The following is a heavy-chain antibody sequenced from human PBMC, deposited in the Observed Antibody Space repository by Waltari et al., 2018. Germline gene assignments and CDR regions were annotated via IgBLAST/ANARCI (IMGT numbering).Heavy chain of an antibody. CDR1: GYTFTNYA. J-gene: IGHJ5*02. V-gene: IGHV7-4-1*02. CDR3: AREVVPPHTVVVNWFDP. CDR2: ITTSTGNP. D-gene: IGHD2-2*01. Sequence: QVQLVQSGSELKKPGASVKISCKSSGYTFTNYAINWLRKAPGQGLELMGWITTSTGNPTDAQDCTVRFIFSSDTSVDTAYLGINSLKVEDTAVYYCAREVVPPHTVVVNWFDPWGQGTLVTGSS.